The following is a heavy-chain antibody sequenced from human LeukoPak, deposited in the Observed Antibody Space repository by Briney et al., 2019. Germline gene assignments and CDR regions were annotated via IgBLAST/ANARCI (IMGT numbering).Heavy chain of an antibody. V-gene: IGHV3-30*18. CDR1: GFTFSSYG. D-gene: IGHD1-26*01. CDR2: ISYDGSNK. CDR3: AKDRDRIVGTGLFDY. Sequence: PGTSLRLSCAASGFTFSSYGVHWVRQAPGKGLEWVAVISYDGSNKYYADSVKGRFTISRDNSKNTLYLQMNSLRAEDTAVYYCAKDRDRIVGTGLFDYWGQGTLVTVSS. J-gene: IGHJ4*02.